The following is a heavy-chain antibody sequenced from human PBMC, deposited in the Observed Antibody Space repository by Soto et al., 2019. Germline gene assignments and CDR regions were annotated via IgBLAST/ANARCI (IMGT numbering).Heavy chain of an antibody. CDR2: LYDVDGS. J-gene: IGHJ3*01. Sequence: PGGSLRLSCAASGLTVSGKKYVAWVRQAPGKGLEWVSALYDVDGSFYSDSVKGRFTTSSDSSKTSVYLQMNDPRPADTAVYYCATWHEREHAYDVWGQGTTVTVSS. CDR1: GLTVSGKKY. V-gene: IGHV3-53*01. CDR3: ATWHEREHAYDV. D-gene: IGHD1-1*01.